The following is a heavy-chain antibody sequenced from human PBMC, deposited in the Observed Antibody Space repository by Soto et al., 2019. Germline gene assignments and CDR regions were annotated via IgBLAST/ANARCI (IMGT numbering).Heavy chain of an antibody. V-gene: IGHV5-10-1*03. Sequence: EVQLVQSGAEVKKPGESLRISCKDSGHRFATYWINWVRQTPEKGLEWIGRIHPRDPYASYINYGPSFEGHVTISADKSSSTAYLQWSSLKASDTDIYYCAAGTGYPPAHLWFDPWGQGTLVIVSS. D-gene: IGHD5-18*01. CDR3: AAGTGYPPAHLWFDP. J-gene: IGHJ5*02. CDR2: IHPRDPYASYI. CDR1: GHRFATYW.